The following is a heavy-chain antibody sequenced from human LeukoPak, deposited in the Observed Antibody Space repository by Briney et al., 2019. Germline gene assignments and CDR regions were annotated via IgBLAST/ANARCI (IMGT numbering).Heavy chain of an antibody. CDR1: GFIFSGSP. Sequence: GGSLRLSCAASGFIFSGSPMHWVRQAAGKGLEWVSGIGTTGDTYYPGSVKGRFSISRENAKNSLYLQINSLRVEDTAVYYCARGHLPVVDGDSLSDAFDIWGQGTMVTVSS. D-gene: IGHD2-15*01. J-gene: IGHJ3*02. V-gene: IGHV3-13*01. CDR3: ARGHLPVVDGDSLSDAFDI. CDR2: IGTTGDT.